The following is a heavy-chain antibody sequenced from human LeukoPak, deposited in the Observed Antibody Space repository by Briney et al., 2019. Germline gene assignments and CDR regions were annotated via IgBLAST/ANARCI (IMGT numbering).Heavy chain of an antibody. CDR1: GFTFSSYS. CDR2: ISSSSSYI. Sequence: GGSLRLSCAASGFTFSSYSMNWVRQAPGKGLEWVSSISSSSSYIYYADSVKGRFTISRDNAKNSLYLQMNSLRAEDTAVYYCARDGEWELSGIDVWGQGTTVTVSS. V-gene: IGHV3-21*01. CDR3: ARDGEWELSGIDV. D-gene: IGHD1-26*01. J-gene: IGHJ6*02.